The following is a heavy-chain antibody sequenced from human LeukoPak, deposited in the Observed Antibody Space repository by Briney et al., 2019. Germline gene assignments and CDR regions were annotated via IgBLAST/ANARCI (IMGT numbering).Heavy chain of an antibody. CDR2: LYYSGST. D-gene: IGHD3-10*01. CDR3: ATLWFGELLGGFDT. Sequence: SDTLSLPCTVSGGSISSSSYYWGWIRQPPGKGLEWIGSLYYSGSTYYNPSLHRRVTISVDTSNNQLSLHLSSVTPADTAVYYCATLWFGELLGGFDTCGQRTLVTVSS. J-gene: IGHJ5*02. CDR1: GGSISSSSYY. V-gene: IGHV4-39*01.